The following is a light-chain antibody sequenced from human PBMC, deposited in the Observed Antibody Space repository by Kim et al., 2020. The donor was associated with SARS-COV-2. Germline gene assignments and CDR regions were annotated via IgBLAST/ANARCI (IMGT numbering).Light chain of an antibody. CDR2: DAS. Sequence: DIQMTQSPSSLSASVGDRVTITCQASQDISNYLNWYQQKPGKAPKLLIYDASNLETGVPSRFSGSGSGTDFTFTISSLQPEDIATYYCQQSVDTFGQGTKLEIK. J-gene: IGKJ2*01. V-gene: IGKV1-33*01. CDR1: QDISNY. CDR3: QQSVDT.